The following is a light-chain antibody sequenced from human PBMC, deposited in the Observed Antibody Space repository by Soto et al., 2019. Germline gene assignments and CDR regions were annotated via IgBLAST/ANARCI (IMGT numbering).Light chain of an antibody. CDR3: HQYTSPPWT. CDR1: QTVPGNY. Sequence: ELVLTQSPDTLSLSPGERATLSCRASQTVPGNYLAWFQQKPGQTPRLLIYGASNRAPAIPDRFSGSGSGADFTLTISRLESEDFAIYYCHQYTSPPWTVGQGTRVE. J-gene: IGKJ1*01. V-gene: IGKV3-20*01. CDR2: GAS.